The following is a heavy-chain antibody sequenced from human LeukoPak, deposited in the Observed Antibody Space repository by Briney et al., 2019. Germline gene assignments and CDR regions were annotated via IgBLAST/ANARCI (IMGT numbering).Heavy chain of an antibody. CDR3: ARGAQYYYDSSGYYDWFDP. D-gene: IGHD3-22*01. J-gene: IGHJ5*02. CDR2: IYHSGST. V-gene: IGHV4-38-2*02. Sequence: SETLSLTCTVSGYSISSGYYWGWIRQPPGKGLEWIGSIYHSGSTYYNPSLKSRVTISVDTSKNQFSLKLSSVTAADTAVYYCARGAQYYYDSSGYYDWFDPWGQGTLVTVSS. CDR1: GYSISSGYY.